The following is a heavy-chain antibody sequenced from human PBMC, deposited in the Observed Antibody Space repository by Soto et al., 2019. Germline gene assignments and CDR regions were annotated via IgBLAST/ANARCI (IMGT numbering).Heavy chain of an antibody. CDR3: ATVYWHWSDH. Sequence: SVKVSCKASGYTFTSYGISWVRQAPGQGLEWMGWISAYNGNTNYAQKIQGRVTMTTDTSTSTAYMELMSLRSDETSVYYCATVYWHWSDHRGKGTLVTVSS. CDR1: GYTFTSYG. J-gene: IGHJ5*02. V-gene: IGHV1-18*01. D-gene: IGHD2-15*01. CDR2: ISAYNGNT.